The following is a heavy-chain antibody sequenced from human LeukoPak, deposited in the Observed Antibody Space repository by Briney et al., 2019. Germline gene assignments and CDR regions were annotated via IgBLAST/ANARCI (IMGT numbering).Heavy chain of an antibody. Sequence: SETLSLTCAVYGGSFSGYYWSWIRQPPGKGLEWIGEINHSGSTNYNPSLKSRVTISVDTSKNQFSLKLSSVTAADTAVYYCARCSGAFLGHNWGQGTLVTVSS. D-gene: IGHD6-19*01. CDR1: GGSFSGYY. CDR2: INHSGST. CDR3: ARCSGAFLGHN. V-gene: IGHV4-34*01. J-gene: IGHJ4*02.